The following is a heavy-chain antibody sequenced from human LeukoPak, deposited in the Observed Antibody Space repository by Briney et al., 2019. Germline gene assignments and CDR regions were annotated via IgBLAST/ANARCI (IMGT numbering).Heavy chain of an antibody. CDR3: ARVRGVIITNYYYGMDV. Sequence: ASVKVSCKASGYTFTSYYMHWVRQAPGQGLEWMGWINPNSGGTNYAQKFQGRVAMTRDTSISTAYMELSRLRSDDTAVYYCARVRGVIITNYYYGMDVWGQGTTVTVSS. CDR1: GYTFTSYY. J-gene: IGHJ6*02. CDR2: INPNSGGT. V-gene: IGHV1-2*02. D-gene: IGHD3-10*01.